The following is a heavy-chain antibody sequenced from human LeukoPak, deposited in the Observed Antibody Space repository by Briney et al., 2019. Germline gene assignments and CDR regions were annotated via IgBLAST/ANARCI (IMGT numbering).Heavy chain of an antibody. CDR2: IKQDGSEK. CDR3: ARIGEDGYNFYYFDY. J-gene: IGHJ4*02. D-gene: IGHD5-24*01. Sequence: PGGSLRLSCAASGFTFSSYWMSWVRQAPGKGLEWVANIKQDGSEKYYVDSVEGRFTISRDNAKNSLYLQMNSLRAEDTAVYYCARIGEDGYNFYYFDYWGQGTLVTVSS. V-gene: IGHV3-7*01. CDR1: GFTFSSYW.